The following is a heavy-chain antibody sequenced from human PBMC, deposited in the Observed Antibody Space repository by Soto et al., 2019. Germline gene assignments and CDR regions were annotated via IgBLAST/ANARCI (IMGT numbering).Heavy chain of an antibody. CDR2: IWYDGSNK. CDR1: GFTFSSYG. J-gene: IGHJ6*03. CDR3: ARGAPPGLRFLEYYYYYYMDV. Sequence: QVQLVESGGGVVQPGSSLRLSCAASGFTFSSYGMHWVRQAPGKGLEWVAVIWYDGSNKYYADSVKGRFTISRDNSKNTLYLQMNSLRAEDTAVYYCARGAPPGLRFLEYYYYYYMDVWGKGTTVTVSS. V-gene: IGHV3-33*01. D-gene: IGHD3-3*01.